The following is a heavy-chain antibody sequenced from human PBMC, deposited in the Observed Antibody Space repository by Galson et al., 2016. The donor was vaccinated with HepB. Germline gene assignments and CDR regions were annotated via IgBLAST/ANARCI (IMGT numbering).Heavy chain of an antibody. J-gene: IGHJ4*02. CDR2: ININNGNT. Sequence: SVKVSCKASGYTFTSYGITWVRQAPGRGLEWMGWININNGNTDYAQKLQGRVTMTTDTSTSTAYMELRSLRSDDTAVYYCARGQLWFGRVLDSWGQGTLVTVSS. CDR3: ARGQLWFGRVLDS. CDR1: GYTFTSYG. D-gene: IGHD3-10*01. V-gene: IGHV1-18*01.